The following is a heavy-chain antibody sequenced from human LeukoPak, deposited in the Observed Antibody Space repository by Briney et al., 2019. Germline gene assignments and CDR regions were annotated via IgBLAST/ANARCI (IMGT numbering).Heavy chain of an antibody. V-gene: IGHV4-31*03. Sequence: SQTLSLTCTVSGGSISSGGYYWSWIRQHPGKGLEWIGYIYYSGSTYYNPSLKSRVTISVDTSKNQFSLKLSSVTAADTAVYYCARGDRAAEEEEGHYSDYWGQGTLVTVSS. CDR1: GGSISSGGYY. D-gene: IGHD6-13*01. CDR3: ARGDRAAEEEEGHYSDY. CDR2: IYYSGST. J-gene: IGHJ4*02.